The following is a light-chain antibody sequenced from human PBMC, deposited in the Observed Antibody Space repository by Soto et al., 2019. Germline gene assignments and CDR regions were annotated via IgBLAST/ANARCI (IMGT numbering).Light chain of an antibody. V-gene: IGKV1-5*03. CDR3: HQYNRFPYT. CDR2: WAS. CDR1: QSISSS. Sequence: DIQMTQSPSTLSASVGDRVIIACRASQSISSSLAWYQQKPGKAPNLLIYWASSLESGVPSRFSGSGSGTEFTLTISSLQPDDFANYYCHQYNRFPYTFGQGTKLEIK. J-gene: IGKJ2*01.